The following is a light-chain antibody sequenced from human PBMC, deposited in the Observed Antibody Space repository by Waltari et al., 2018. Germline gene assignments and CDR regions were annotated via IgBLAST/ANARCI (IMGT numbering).Light chain of an antibody. CDR2: RDE. CDR1: NSNIGGNY. V-gene: IGLV1-47*01. J-gene: IGLJ3*02. Sequence: QYVLTQPAPAPGNPGQSITLTCSGGNSNIGGNYVSWYQLFPGAAPNRLIGRDEHRPSGVPDRFSGSKSGTSASLAITWLRSEDEADYYCATWDDSLSAVVFGGGTKLTVL. CDR3: ATWDDSLSAVV.